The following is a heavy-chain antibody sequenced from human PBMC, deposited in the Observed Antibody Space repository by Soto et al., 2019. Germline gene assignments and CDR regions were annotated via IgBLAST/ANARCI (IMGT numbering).Heavy chain of an antibody. D-gene: IGHD3-16*01. CDR2: ISPSFGTA. Sequence: QVQLVQSGAEVKKPGSSVKVSCKASGGTFSSYAISWVRQAPGQGLEWMGGISPSFGTANYAQKFQGRVTFTADEAAGTAYTELSRLRSEDTAVDYCAIRVGGRWFDYWGQGTLVPVSS. V-gene: IGHV1-69*12. CDR3: AIRVGGRWFDY. CDR1: GGTFSSYA. J-gene: IGHJ4*02.